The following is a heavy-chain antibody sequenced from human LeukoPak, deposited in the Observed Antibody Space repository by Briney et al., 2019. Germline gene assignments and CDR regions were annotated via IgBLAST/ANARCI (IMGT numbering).Heavy chain of an antibody. V-gene: IGHV4-39*07. CDR1: GGSISSISYY. CDR3: ARATRAARHFDY. CDR2: MYYSGST. D-gene: IGHD6-6*01. J-gene: IGHJ4*02. Sequence: SETLSLTCTVSGGSISSISYYWGWIRQPPGKGLEWIVSMYYSGSTYNNPSLKSRVTISVDTSKNQFSLKLSSLTAADTAVYYCARATRAARHFDYWGQGTLVTVSS.